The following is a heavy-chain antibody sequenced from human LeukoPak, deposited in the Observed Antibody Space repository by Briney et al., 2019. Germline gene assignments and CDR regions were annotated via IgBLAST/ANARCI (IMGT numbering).Heavy chain of an antibody. CDR2: IYSGGNT. V-gene: IGHV3-53*01. Sequence: GGSLRLSCSASGITVSSNYMSWVRQAPGKGPEWVSIIYSGGNTYYAESVKGRFTISRDNSKNTLYLQMNSLRVEDTAVYYCTNSFSDFWIDSWGRGTLVTVSS. CDR3: TNSFSDFWIDS. D-gene: IGHD3-3*01. CDR1: GITVSSNY. J-gene: IGHJ4*02.